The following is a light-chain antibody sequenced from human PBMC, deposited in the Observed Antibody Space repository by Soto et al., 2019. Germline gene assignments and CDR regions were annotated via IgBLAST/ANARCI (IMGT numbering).Light chain of an antibody. J-gene: IGKJ5*01. V-gene: IGKV1-9*01. CDR3: QQLRSYPIT. CDR1: QGISTY. CDR2: GAS. Sequence: DIQMTQSPSFLSVSEGDRVTITCRASQGISTYLAWYQQKPGKAPRLLIYGASTLQSGVPSRFSGSGSGTDFTLTIRSLQPEDFATYYCQQLRSYPITFGQGTRLENK.